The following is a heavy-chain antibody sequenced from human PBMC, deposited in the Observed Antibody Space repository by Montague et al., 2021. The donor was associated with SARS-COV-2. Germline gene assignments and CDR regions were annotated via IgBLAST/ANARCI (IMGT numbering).Heavy chain of an antibody. CDR2: IYDSGST. CDR3: ARENTVTTFGGPYYIDS. Sequence: SETLSLTCIVSGSSVRSYYWSWIRQPPGRGLKWIGYIYDSGSTNYNPSLKSRVTISVDTSKDQFSLKLSSVTAADTAVYYCARENTVTTFGGPYYIDSWGQGTLVTVSA. J-gene: IGHJ4*02. CDR1: GSSVRSYY. D-gene: IGHD4-17*01. V-gene: IGHV4-59*02.